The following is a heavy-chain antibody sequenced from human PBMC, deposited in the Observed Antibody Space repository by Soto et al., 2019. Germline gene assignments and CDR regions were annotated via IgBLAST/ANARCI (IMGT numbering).Heavy chain of an antibody. CDR1: AYTFTSYC. Sequence: ASVKVSCTASAYTFTSYCISWVLRARGQGLEWMGWISAYNGNTNYAQKLQGRVTMTTDTSTSTAYMELRSLRSDDTAVYYCARGGSFYGDYHTFDYWGQGTLVTVSS. CDR2: ISAYNGNT. J-gene: IGHJ4*02. CDR3: ARGGSFYGDYHTFDY. D-gene: IGHD4-17*01. V-gene: IGHV1-18*04.